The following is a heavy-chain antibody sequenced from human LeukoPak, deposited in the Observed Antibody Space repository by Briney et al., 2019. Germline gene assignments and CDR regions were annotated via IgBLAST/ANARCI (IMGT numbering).Heavy chain of an antibody. Sequence: PSETLSLTCAVYGGSFSGYYWSWIRQPPGKGLEWIGEINHSGSTNYNPSLKSRVTISVDTSKNQFSLKLSSVTAADTAVYYCASKTKKNSSGWYYFDYWGQGTLVTVSS. J-gene: IGHJ4*02. CDR3: ASKTKKNSSGWYYFDY. CDR1: GGSFSGYY. V-gene: IGHV4-34*01. D-gene: IGHD6-19*01. CDR2: INHSGST.